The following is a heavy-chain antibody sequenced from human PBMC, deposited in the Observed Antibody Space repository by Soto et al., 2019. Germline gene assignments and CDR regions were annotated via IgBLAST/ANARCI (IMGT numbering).Heavy chain of an antibody. V-gene: IGHV1-2*02. D-gene: IGHD1-20*01. CDR2: INPDTGDT. J-gene: IGHJ4*02. CDR3: ARDYSFRDEDPDDAYNWIGY. Sequence: GAPVKVSCKASGYICTAYHLHWVRQAHGQGLEWMGWINPDTGDTLYAQKFRGRVAMTGDKSATTYYLELSSLRSVVTAVYYCARDYSFRDEDPDDAYNWIGYWGWGTLVTV. CDR1: GYICTAYH.